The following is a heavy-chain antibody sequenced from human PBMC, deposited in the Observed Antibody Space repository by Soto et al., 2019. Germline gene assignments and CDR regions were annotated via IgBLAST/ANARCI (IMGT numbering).Heavy chain of an antibody. CDR1: GYTLTELS. CDR2: FDPEDGET. CDR3: AKNSAATIRVGYDY. D-gene: IGHD5-12*01. V-gene: IGHV1-24*01. Sequence: ASVKVSCKVSGYTLTELSMHWVRQAPGKGLEWMGGFDPEDGETIYAQKFQGRVTMTEDTSTDTAYMELSSLRSEDTAVYYCAKNSAATIRVGYDYWGQGTLVTVSS. J-gene: IGHJ4*02.